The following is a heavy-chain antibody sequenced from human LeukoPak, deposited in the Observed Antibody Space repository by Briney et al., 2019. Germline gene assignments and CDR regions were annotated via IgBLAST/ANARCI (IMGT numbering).Heavy chain of an antibody. CDR1: GFTFSSYG. J-gene: IGHJ4*02. CDR2: ISGSGGTT. V-gene: IGHV3-23*01. D-gene: IGHD3-10*01. CDR3: AARPGRVPIYFDY. Sequence: GGSLRLSWAASGFTFSSYGMSWVRQAPGKGLELVSGISGSGGTTYYADSVKGRFTISRDTSKNTLYLQMNSLRAEDTAIYYCAARPGRVPIYFDYWGQGTLVTVSS.